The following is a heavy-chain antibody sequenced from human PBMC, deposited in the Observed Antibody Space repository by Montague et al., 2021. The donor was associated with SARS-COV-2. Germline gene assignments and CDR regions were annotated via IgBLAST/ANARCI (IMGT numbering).Heavy chain of an antibody. Sequence: SETLSLTCSVSGGSINSFYWNWIRQSPGKGLEWIGYVYYTGGTNYNPSLKSRVTMSVDTSKNQFSLTVGSVTAADTAVYYCARAGGGSSYNYYGLDVWGQGTTVTVSS. V-gene: IGHV4-59*13. CDR2: VYYTGGT. D-gene: IGHD2-15*01. CDR3: ARAGGGSSYNYYGLDV. J-gene: IGHJ6*02. CDR1: GGSINSFY.